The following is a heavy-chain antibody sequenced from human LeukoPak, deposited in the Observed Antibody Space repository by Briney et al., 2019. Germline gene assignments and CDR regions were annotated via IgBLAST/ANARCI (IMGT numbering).Heavy chain of an antibody. CDR3: ARDVSGWSYFDY. Sequence: GASVKVSCKASGYTFSSYGISWVRQAPGQGLEWMGWISGYNGNTNYAQKLQGRVTMATDTSTSTAHMELRSLRSDDTAVYYCARDVSGWSYFDYWGQGTLVTASS. J-gene: IGHJ4*02. V-gene: IGHV1-18*04. CDR2: ISGYNGNT. D-gene: IGHD6-19*01. CDR1: GYTFSSYG.